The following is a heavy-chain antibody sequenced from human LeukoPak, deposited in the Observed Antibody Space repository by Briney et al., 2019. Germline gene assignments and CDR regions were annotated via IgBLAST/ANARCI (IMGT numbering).Heavy chain of an antibody. CDR1: GPSLSSGDYS. CDR2: IYHSGST. J-gene: IGHJ4*02. V-gene: IGHV4-31*03. CDR3: ARKSGSNDFFDD. Sequence: SETLSHTCSLYGPSLSSGDYSSTWIRQQRGKGLEWIEYIYHSGSTYYNPSLKSRLTISLDTSKNQCSLNVNSVTAADTAVYYCARKSGSNDFFDDWGQGTQVTVCS. D-gene: IGHD6-13*01.